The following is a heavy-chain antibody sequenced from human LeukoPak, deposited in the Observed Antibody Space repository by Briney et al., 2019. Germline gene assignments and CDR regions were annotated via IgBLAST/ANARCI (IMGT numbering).Heavy chain of an antibody. CDR1: GGSISGSSYF. D-gene: IGHD3-10*01. J-gene: IGHJ5*02. V-gene: IGHV4-39*07. CDR2: IYYSGST. Sequence: ASETLSLTCTISGGSISGSSYFWGWIRQPPGKGLEWIGSIYYSGSTYYNPSLKSRVTLSVDTSKNQFSLKLSSVTAADTAVYYCARGSITMVRGVIIATNWFDPWGRGTLVTVSS. CDR3: ARGSITMVRGVIIATNWFDP.